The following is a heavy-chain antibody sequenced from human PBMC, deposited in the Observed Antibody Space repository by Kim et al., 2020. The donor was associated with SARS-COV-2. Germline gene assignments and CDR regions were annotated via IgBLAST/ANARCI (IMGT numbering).Heavy chain of an antibody. CDR3: ARDEAATVYYYYYMDV. CDR2: IIPIFGIA. V-gene: IGHV1-69*04. J-gene: IGHJ6*03. CDR1: GGTFSSYA. Sequence: SVKVSCKASGGTFSSYAISWVRQAPGQGLEWMGRIIPIFGIANYAQKFQGRVTITADKSTSTAYMELSSLRSEDTAEYYCARDEAATVYYYYYMDVWGK. D-gene: IGHD2-15*01.